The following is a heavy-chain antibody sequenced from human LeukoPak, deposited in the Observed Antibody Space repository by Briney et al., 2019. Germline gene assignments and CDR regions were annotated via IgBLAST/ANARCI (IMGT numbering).Heavy chain of an antibody. Sequence: APVKVSCKASGGTFSSYAISWVRQAPGQGLEWMGRIIPILGIANYAQKFQGRVTITADKSTSTAYMELSSLRSEDTAVYYCARAEFGEAGLLWFRESPLDYWGQGTLVTVSS. V-gene: IGHV1-69*04. CDR3: ARAEFGEAGLLWFRESPLDY. D-gene: IGHD3-10*01. J-gene: IGHJ4*02. CDR2: IIPILGIA. CDR1: GGTFSSYA.